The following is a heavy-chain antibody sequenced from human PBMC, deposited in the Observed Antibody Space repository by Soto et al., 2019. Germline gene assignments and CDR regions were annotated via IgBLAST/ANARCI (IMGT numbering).Heavy chain of an antibody. Sequence: SVKVSCKASGGTFSIYTISWVRQAPGQGLEWMGRIIPILGIANYAQKFQGRVTITADKSTSTAYMELSSLRSEDTAVYYCARGGSGSYPTGGWGQGTTVTVSS. V-gene: IGHV1-69*02. CDR2: IIPILGIA. CDR3: ARGGSGSYPTGG. D-gene: IGHD3-10*01. CDR1: GGTFSIYT. J-gene: IGHJ6*02.